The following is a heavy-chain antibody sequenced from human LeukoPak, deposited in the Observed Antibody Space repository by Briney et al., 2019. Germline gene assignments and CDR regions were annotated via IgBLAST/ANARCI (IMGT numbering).Heavy chain of an antibody. CDR3: ARDRRPTIYGGLDS. CDR1: GFTFSDYY. J-gene: IGHJ4*02. Sequence: GGSLRLSCAASGFTFSDYYMSWIRQAPGKGLEWVANIKHDRSDNFYVDSVKGRFTISRDNSENSLYLQMHSLRVEDTAMYFCARDRRPTIYGGLDSWGQGTVVTVSS. CDR2: IKHDRSDN. V-gene: IGHV3-7*01. D-gene: IGHD4-17*01.